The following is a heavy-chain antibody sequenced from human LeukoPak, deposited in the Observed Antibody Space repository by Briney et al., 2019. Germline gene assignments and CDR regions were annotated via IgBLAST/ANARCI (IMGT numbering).Heavy chain of an antibody. D-gene: IGHD2-21*02. J-gene: IGHJ4*02. CDR3: ARVARCGGDCYAFDY. Sequence: ASVKVSCKASGYTFTGYYMHWVRQAPGQGLEWMGWINPNSGGTNYAQKFQGRVTMTRDTPISTAYMELSRLRSDDTAVYYCARVARCGGDCYAFDYWGQGTLVTVSS. CDR2: INPNSGGT. CDR1: GYTFTGYY. V-gene: IGHV1-2*02.